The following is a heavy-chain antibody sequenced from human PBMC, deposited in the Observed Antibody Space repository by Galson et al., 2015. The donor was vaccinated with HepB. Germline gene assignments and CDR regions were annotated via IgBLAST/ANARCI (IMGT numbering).Heavy chain of an antibody. CDR3: ARGGLATTRPPILDY. CDR1: GGTFSSST. V-gene: IGHV1-69*02. Sequence: CKASGGTFSSSTISWVRQAPGQGLQWMGRIIPILGIANYAQKFQGRVTITADKSTSTAYMELSSLRSEDTAVYYCARGGLATTRPPILDYWCQRTLVTVSS. J-gene: IGHJ4*02. CDR2: IIPILGIA. D-gene: IGHD5-24*01.